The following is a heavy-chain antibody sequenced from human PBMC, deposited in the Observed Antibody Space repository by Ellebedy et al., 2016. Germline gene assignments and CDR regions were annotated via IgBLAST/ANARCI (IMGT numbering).Heavy chain of an antibody. J-gene: IGHJ4*02. CDR2: IYYTGTT. D-gene: IGHD3-10*01. CDR3: ARIGGVSFGERPIDY. Sequence: GSLRLSCIVSGGSISRCYWSWIRQPPGRGLEWIGNIYYTGTTNYNPSLQSRATISLDTSKNQFSLRSTSVTAADTAVYYCARIGGVSFGERPIDYWGQGTLVTVSS. V-gene: IGHV4-59*01. CDR1: GGSISRCY.